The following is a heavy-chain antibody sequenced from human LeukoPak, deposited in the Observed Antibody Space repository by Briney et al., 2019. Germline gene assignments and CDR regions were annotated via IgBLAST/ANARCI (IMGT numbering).Heavy chain of an antibody. J-gene: IGHJ6*03. CDR1: GGTFSSYA. Sequence: ASVKVSCKASGGTFSSYAISWVRQAPGQGLEWMGGIIPIFGTANYAQKFQGRVTITADESTSTAYMELSSLRSEDTAVYYCAREYSSSSEDDYYYYYYMDVWGKGTTVTVSS. CDR3: AREYSSSSEDDYYYYYYMDV. D-gene: IGHD6-6*01. V-gene: IGHV1-69*13. CDR2: IIPIFGTA.